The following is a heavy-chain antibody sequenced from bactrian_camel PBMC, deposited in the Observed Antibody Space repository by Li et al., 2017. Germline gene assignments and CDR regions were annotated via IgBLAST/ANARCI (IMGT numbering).Heavy chain of an antibody. CDR2: VFSGVGTT. V-gene: IGHV3S40*01. CDR3: AAREGGSFYGPLRSTSYHY. Sequence: VQLVESGGGSVQTGGSLTLSCAASGYTAIAYYMGWFRQTPGKEREGIAAVFSGVGTTYLADSVKGRFTISLVNANHTVYLQMNNLKPEDTAIYYCAAREGGSFYGPLRSTSYHYWGQGTQVTVS. J-gene: IGHJ4*01. D-gene: IGHD7*01. CDR1: GYTAIAYY.